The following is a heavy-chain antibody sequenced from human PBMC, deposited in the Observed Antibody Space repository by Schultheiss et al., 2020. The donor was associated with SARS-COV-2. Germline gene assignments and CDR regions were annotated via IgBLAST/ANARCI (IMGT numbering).Heavy chain of an antibody. CDR3: ARGAASGQDWFDP. CDR1: GGSVNSGSYY. Sequence: SETLSLTCTVSGGSVNSGSYYWSWIRQPAGKGLEWIGRIYTSGSTNYNPSLKSRVTMSVDTSKNQFSLKLSSVTAADTAVYYCARGAASGQDWFDPWGPGTLVTVSS. V-gene: IGHV4-61*02. J-gene: IGHJ5*02. CDR2: IYTSGST. D-gene: IGHD6-25*01.